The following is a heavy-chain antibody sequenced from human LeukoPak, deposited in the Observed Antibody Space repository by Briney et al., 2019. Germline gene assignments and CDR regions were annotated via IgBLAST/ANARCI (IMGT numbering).Heavy chain of an antibody. J-gene: IGHJ6*03. D-gene: IGHD1-26*01. V-gene: IGHV3-23*01. CDR1: GFTFSSYA. Sequence: GGTLRLSCAASGFTFSSYAMSWVRQAPGEGLEWVSHISGSGGSTYYADSVKGRFTISRDNSKNTLYLQMNSLRAEDTAVYYCAKGSIVGATSYYYLDVWGTGTTVTVSS. CDR2: ISGSGGST. CDR3: AKGSIVGATSYYYLDV.